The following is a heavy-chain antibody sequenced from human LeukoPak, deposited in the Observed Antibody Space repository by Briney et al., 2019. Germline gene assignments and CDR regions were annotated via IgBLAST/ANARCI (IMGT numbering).Heavy chain of an antibody. Sequence: GGSLRLSCAASGFTVSSSYMNWVRQAPGKGLEWVSVIYSGGSTYYADSVKGRFTISRDNSKNTLYLQMNSLRAEDTAVYYCAKDSGVTYYDLFGDYWGQGTLVTVSS. CDR1: GFTVSSSY. CDR2: IYSGGST. D-gene: IGHD3-3*01. CDR3: AKDSGVTYYDLFGDY. V-gene: IGHV3-53*01. J-gene: IGHJ4*02.